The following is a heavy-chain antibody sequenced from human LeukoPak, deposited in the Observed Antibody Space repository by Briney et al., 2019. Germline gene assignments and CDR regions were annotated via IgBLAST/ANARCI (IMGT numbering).Heavy chain of an antibody. V-gene: IGHV3-23*01. Sequence: PGGSLRLSCAASGFTFSSYAMNWVRQAPGKGLEWVSAVSDSGGSTYYADSVKGRFTVSRDNSKNTLYLQMNSLRAEDTAVYYCAKVQDYDSSGPVDWGQGTLVTVSS. CDR2: VSDSGGST. D-gene: IGHD3-22*01. CDR3: AKVQDYDSSGPVD. J-gene: IGHJ4*02. CDR1: GFTFSSYA.